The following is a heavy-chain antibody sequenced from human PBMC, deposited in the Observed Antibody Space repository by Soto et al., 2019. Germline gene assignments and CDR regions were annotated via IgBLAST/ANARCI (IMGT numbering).Heavy chain of an antibody. V-gene: IGHV1-69*01. Sequence: QVQLVQSGAEVKQPGSSVKVSCTISGGTFDSFTISWVRQAPGQGFECMGGIIPVSGVPSYSRHFQGRITITADASTRTAYMDLRGLKFEDTAFYFCARDSRTATLDFWGQGTLVSVS. CDR2: IIPVSGVP. J-gene: IGHJ4*02. CDR1: GGTFDSFT. CDR3: ARDSRTATLDF. D-gene: IGHD2-2*01.